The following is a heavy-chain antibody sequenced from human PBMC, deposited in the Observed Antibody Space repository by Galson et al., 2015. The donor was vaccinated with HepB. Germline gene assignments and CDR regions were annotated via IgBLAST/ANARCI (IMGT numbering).Heavy chain of an antibody. D-gene: IGHD3-10*01. J-gene: IGHJ4*02. CDR1: GGTFSSYA. Sequence: SVKVSCKASGGTFSSYAISWVRQAPGQGLEWVGRIIPILGIANYVQKFQGRVTITADKSTSTAYMELSSLRSEDTAVYYCARASETYGSGSSPPDYWGQGTLVTVSS. CDR3: ARASETYGSGSSPPDY. CDR2: IIPILGIA. V-gene: IGHV1-69*04.